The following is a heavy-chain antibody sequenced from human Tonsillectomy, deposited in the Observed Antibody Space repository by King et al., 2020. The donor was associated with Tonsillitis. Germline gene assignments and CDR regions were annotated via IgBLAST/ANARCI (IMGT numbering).Heavy chain of an antibody. CDR3: TTPPRYCSGGSCYWNYFEY. D-gene: IGHD2-15*01. Sequence: VQLVESGGGLVKPGGSLRLSCAASGFTFSNAWMSWVRQAPGKGLEWVGRIKSKTDGGTTDYAAPVKGRFTISRDDSKNTLYLQMNSLKTEDTAVYYCTTPPRYCSGGSCYWNYFEYWGQGTLVTVSS. J-gene: IGHJ4*02. CDR2: IKSKTDGGTT. CDR1: GFTFSNAW. V-gene: IGHV3-15*01.